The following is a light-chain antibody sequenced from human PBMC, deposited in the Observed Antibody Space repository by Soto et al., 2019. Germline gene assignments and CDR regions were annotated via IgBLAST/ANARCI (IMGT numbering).Light chain of an antibody. V-gene: IGKV1-27*01. CDR2: AAS. CDR1: QGISNY. J-gene: IGKJ1*01. Sequence: DIQMTQSPSSLSASVGDRVTITCRASQGISNYLAWYQQIPGKVPKLLISAASTLQSGVPSRFSGSGSGTEFTLTISSLQSEDFAVYYCQQYNNWPRTFGQGTKVEIK. CDR3: QQYNNWPRT.